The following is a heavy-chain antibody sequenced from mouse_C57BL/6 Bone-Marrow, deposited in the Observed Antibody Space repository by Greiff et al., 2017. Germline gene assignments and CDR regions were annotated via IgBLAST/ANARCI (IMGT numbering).Heavy chain of an antibody. Sequence: EVQLVESGPGLVKPSQSLSLTCSVTGYSITSGYYWNWIRQFPGNKLEWMGYISYDGSNNYNPSLKNRISITRDTSKNQFFLKLNSVTTEDTATYYCARDYDYDGADYWGQGTSVTVSS. CDR3: ARDYDYDGADY. D-gene: IGHD2-4*01. CDR2: ISYDGSN. CDR1: GYSITSGYY. J-gene: IGHJ4*01. V-gene: IGHV3-6*01.